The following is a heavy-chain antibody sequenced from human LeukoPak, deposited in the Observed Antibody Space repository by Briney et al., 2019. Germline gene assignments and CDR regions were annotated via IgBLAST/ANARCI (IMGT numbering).Heavy chain of an antibody. D-gene: IGHD4-17*01. CDR3: AKGSVTTGFRFDY. CDR1: GFTFDDYA. Sequence: GGSLRLSCAASGFTFDDYAMHWVRQAPGKGLEWVSGISWNSGSTYYADSVKGRFTISRDNSKNSLYLQMNSLRTEDTALYYCAKGSVTTGFRFDYWGQGTLVTVSS. V-gene: IGHV3-43*02. CDR2: ISWNSGST. J-gene: IGHJ4*02.